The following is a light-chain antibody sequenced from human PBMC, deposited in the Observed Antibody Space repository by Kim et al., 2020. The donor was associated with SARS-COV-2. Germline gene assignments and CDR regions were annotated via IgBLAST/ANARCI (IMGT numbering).Light chain of an antibody. J-gene: IGKJ2*01. CDR1: QSVDNK. CDR2: GAS. CDR3: LQYTKWPPYT. V-gene: IGKV3D-15*01. Sequence: VSPGEGATLSCRASQSVDNKLAWYQQKPGQAPRLLISGASTRATGIPARFSGSGSGTEFTLTISSLQSDDFAIYYCLQYTKWPPYTFGQGTKLEI.